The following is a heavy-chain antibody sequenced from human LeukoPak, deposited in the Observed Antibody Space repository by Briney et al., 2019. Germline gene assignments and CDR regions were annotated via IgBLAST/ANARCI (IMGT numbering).Heavy chain of an antibody. D-gene: IGHD5-18*01. J-gene: IGHJ3*02. V-gene: IGHV3-23*01. Sequence: GGSLRLSCAASGFTFSSYAMSWVRQAPGKGLEWVSAISGSGGSTYYADSVKGRFTISRDNAKNSLYLQMNSLRAEDTAVYYCARESAMAGGWAFDIWGQGTMVTVSS. CDR3: ARESAMAGGWAFDI. CDR1: GFTFSSYA. CDR2: ISGSGGST.